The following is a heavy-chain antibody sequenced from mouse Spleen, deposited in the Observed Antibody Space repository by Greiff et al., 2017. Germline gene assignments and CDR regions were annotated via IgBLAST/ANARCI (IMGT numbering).Heavy chain of an antibody. J-gene: IGHJ4*01. V-gene: IGHV1-4*01. CDR2: INPSSGYT. D-gene: IGHD1-1*01. Sequence: VKLVESGAELARPGASVKMSCKASGYTFTSYTMHWVKQRPGQGLEWIGYINPSSGYTKYNQKFKDKATLTADKSSSTAYMQLSSLTSEDSAVYYCARSYYYGLYAMDYWGQGTSVTVSS. CDR3: ARSYYYGLYAMDY. CDR1: GYTFTSYT.